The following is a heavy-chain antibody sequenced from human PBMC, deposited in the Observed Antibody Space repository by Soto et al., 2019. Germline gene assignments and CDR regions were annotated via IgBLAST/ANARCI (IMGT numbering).Heavy chain of an antibody. V-gene: IGHV1-18*01. D-gene: IGHD3-22*01. CDR2: ISAYNGNT. Sequence: SVKVSCKASGYTYTSNCLSWVRQAPGQGLEWMGWISAYNGNTNYAQKLQGRVTMTTDTSTSTAYMELRSLRSDDTAVYYCARSSGSKGGAFDIWGQGTMVTVSS. J-gene: IGHJ3*02. CDR3: ARSSGSKGGAFDI. CDR1: GYTYTSNC.